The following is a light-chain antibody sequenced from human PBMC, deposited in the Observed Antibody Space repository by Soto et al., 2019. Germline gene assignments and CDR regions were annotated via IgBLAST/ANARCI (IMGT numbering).Light chain of an antibody. J-gene: IGKJ4*01. CDR1: QSVSSY. V-gene: IGKV3-11*01. Sequence: EIVVTQSPATLSLSPGESETLCCRASQSVSSYLAWYQQKPGQAPRLLIYDASNRATGIPARFSGSGSGTDFTLTISSLEPEDFAVYYCQQRSNWQGATLGGGTEVDIK. CDR3: QQRSNWQGAT. CDR2: DAS.